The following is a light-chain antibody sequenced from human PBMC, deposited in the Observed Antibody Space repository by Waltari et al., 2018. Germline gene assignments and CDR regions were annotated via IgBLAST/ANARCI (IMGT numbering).Light chain of an antibody. V-gene: IGLV3-21*01. Sequence: YYVTPPRSVSVSPGQTARIACGGNNIGVKNVHWYQQRPAQAPLLVIYYDTDRPSGIPERFSGSNSGNTATLTISGVEAGDEADYFCQVWDSDSDHPYIFGAGTRLIVL. J-gene: IGLJ1*01. CDR1: NIGVKN. CDR2: YDT. CDR3: QVWDSDSDHPYI.